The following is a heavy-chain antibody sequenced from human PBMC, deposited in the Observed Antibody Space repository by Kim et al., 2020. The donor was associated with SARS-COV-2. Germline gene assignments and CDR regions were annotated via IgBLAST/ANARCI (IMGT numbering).Heavy chain of an antibody. CDR2: INSDGSST. V-gene: IGHV3-74*01. CDR1: GFTFSSYW. D-gene: IGHD2-15*01. CDR3: ARPVGDCSGGSCYYYYYGMDV. Sequence: GSLRLSCAASGFTFSSYWMHWVRQAPGKGLVWVSRINSDGSSTSYADSVKGRFTISRDNAKNTLYLQMNSLRAEDTAVYYCARPVGDCSGGSCYYYYYGMDVWGQGTTVTVSS. J-gene: IGHJ6*02.